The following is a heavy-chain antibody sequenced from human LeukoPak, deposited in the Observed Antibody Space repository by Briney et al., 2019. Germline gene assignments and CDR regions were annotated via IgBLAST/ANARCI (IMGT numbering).Heavy chain of an antibody. J-gene: IGHJ4*02. D-gene: IGHD3-22*01. Sequence: GGSLRLSCAASGFTFDDYAMHWVRQAPGKGLEWVSVIYSGGSTYYADSVKGRFTISRDNSKNTLYLQMNSLRAEDTAVYYCARDGITTDWGQGTLVTVSS. V-gene: IGHV3-66*01. CDR2: IYSGGST. CDR3: ARDGITTD. CDR1: GFTFDDYA.